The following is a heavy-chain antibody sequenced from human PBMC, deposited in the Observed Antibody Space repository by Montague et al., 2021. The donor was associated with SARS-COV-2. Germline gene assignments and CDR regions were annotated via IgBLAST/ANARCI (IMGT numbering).Heavy chain of an antibody. CDR3: ARASLGYCSGGRCYVGFDP. Sequence: SETLSLTRTVSGGSISSYYWSWIRQPPGKGLEWIGYIYYSGSTNYNPSLKSRVTISVDTSKNQFSLKLSSVTAADTAVYYCARASLGYCSGGRCYVGFDPWGQGTLVTVSS. V-gene: IGHV4-59*01. D-gene: IGHD2-15*01. CDR1: GGSISSYY. CDR2: IYYSGST. J-gene: IGHJ5*02.